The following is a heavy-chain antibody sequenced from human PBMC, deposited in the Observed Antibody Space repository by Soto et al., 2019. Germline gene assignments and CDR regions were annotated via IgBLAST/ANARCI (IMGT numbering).Heavy chain of an antibody. CDR2: ITPIFHTT. Sequence: QIHLVQSGAEVKKPGSSVKISCKASGGTFSNYAISWVRQAPPQGLEWMGVITPIFHTTNYSQKFQGRLTITADTSTSTAYMELSGLRSDDTAIYFCAGYPNSVNNWFDPWGQGSLVTVSS. CDR3: AGYPNSVNNWFDP. D-gene: IGHD2-2*03. J-gene: IGHJ5*02. CDR1: GGTFSNYA. V-gene: IGHV1-69*06.